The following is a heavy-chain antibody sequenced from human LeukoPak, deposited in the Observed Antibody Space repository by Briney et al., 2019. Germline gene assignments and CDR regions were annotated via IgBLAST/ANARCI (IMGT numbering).Heavy chain of an antibody. J-gene: IGHJ4*02. CDR1: GFTFSSYG. Sequence: GGSLRLSCAASGFTFSSYGMHWVRQAPGKGLEWVAVISYDGSNKYYADSVKGRFTISRDISKNTLYLQMNSLRAEDTAVYYCAKVKSGPGLWREFDYWGQGTLVTVSS. CDR2: ISYDGSNK. CDR3: AKVKSGPGLWREFDY. D-gene: IGHD5-18*01. V-gene: IGHV3-30*18.